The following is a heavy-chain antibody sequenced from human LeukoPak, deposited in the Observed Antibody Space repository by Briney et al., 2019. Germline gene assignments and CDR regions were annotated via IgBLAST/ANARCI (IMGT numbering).Heavy chain of an antibody. Sequence: SQTLSLTCTVSGGSISSGDYYWSWIRQPPGKGLEWIGCIYYSGSTYYNPSLKSRVTISVDTSKNQFSLKLSSVTAADTAVYYCARVGSGSYYQDAFDIWGQGTMVTVSS. J-gene: IGHJ3*02. D-gene: IGHD1-26*01. V-gene: IGHV4-30-4*08. CDR2: IYYSGST. CDR3: ARVGSGSYYQDAFDI. CDR1: GGSISSGDYY.